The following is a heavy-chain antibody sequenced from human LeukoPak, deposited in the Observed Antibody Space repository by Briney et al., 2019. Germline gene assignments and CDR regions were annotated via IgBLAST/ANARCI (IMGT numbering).Heavy chain of an antibody. V-gene: IGHV4-34*01. Sequence: SSETLSLTCAVYGESFSGYCWSWIRQPPGKGLEWIGEINHSGSTNYNPSLKSRVTISVDTSKNQFSLKLSSVTAADTAVYYCARARYCSGGSCYYNRPYNTKEYFQHWGQGTLVTVSS. CDR2: INHSGST. CDR1: GESFSGYC. D-gene: IGHD2-15*01. CDR3: ARARYCSGGSCYYNRPYNTKEYFQH. J-gene: IGHJ1*01.